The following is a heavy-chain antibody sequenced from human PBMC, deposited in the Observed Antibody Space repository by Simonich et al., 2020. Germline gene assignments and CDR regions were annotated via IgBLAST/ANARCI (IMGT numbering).Heavy chain of an antibody. V-gene: IGHV4-59*08. CDR2: TYYSGST. J-gene: IGHJ4*02. CDR1: GGSISSYY. Sequence: QVQLQESGPGLVKPSETLSLTCTVSGGSISSYYWSWIRQPPGKGLEWIGYTYYSGSTNYNPSLKSRVTISVDTSKNQFSLKLSSVTGADTAVYYCARLPDYWGQGTLVTVSS. CDR3: ARLPDY.